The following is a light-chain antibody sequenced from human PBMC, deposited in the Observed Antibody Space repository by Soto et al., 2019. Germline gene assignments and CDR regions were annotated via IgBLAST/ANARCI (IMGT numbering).Light chain of an antibody. CDR2: GAS. CDR1: QSVNIY. V-gene: IGKV3-20*01. J-gene: IGKJ5*01. CDR3: QQSGYSPIT. Sequence: IVLTQSPATLSVSPGERATLSCRASQSVNIYLAWYKQKRGQAPRLLRFGASSRATGIPDRVSGSGSGTEFTLTIYRLQPEDFAVYYCQQSGYSPITFGQGTRLEIK.